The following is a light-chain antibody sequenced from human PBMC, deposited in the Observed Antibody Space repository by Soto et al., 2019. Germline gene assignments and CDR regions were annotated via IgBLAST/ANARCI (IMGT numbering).Light chain of an antibody. J-gene: IGLJ1*01. CDR1: SSDVGAYTF. V-gene: IGLV2-14*03. CDR3: SSYTSSSTHV. CDR2: DVS. Sequence: QSALTQPASVSGSPGQSITISCTGTSSDVGAYTFVSWYQQHPDKVPKLMIFDVSRRPSGVSDRFSGSKSGNTASLTISGLQPEAEADYYCSSYTSSSTHVFGSGTKVTVL.